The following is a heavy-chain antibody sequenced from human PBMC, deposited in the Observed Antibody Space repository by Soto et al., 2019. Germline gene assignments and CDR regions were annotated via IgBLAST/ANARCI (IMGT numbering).Heavy chain of an antibody. Sequence: ASVKVSCKASEDTFRNYAISWVRQAPGQGLEWMGGIIPIFGTANYAQKFQGRVTITADTSANTVYLELSSLRSEDTAVYYCASTKYDSSDYYYWYLGLWGRGTLV. V-gene: IGHV1-69*06. CDR1: EDTFRNYA. J-gene: IGHJ2*01. CDR2: IIPIFGTA. D-gene: IGHD3-22*01. CDR3: ASTKYDSSDYYYWYLGL.